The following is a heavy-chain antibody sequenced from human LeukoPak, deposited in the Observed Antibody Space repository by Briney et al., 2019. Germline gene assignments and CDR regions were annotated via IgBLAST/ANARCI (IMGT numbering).Heavy chain of an antibody. D-gene: IGHD3-22*01. CDR3: ATSMIVVVKLDH. CDR2: INPSGGST. Sequence: GASVKASCKASGYTFTSYYMHWVRQAPGQGLEWMGIINPSGGSTSYAQKFQGRVTMTRDTSTSTVYMELSSLRSEDTAVYYCATSMIVVVKLDHWGQGTLVTVSS. V-gene: IGHV1-46*01. CDR1: GYTFTSYY. J-gene: IGHJ5*02.